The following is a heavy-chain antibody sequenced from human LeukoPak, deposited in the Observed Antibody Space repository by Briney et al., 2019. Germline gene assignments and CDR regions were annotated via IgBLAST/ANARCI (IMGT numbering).Heavy chain of an antibody. Sequence: GGSLRLSCAASGFTFSSYTMHWVRQAPGKGLEWVATISYDGSNKYYADSVKGRFTVSRDNSKNTLYLQMNSLRPEDTAVYYCARESGNYGSNAFDIWGQGTMVTVSS. CDR3: ARESGNYGSNAFDI. J-gene: IGHJ3*02. CDR1: GFTFSSYT. V-gene: IGHV3-30-3*01. D-gene: IGHD1-7*01. CDR2: ISYDGSNK.